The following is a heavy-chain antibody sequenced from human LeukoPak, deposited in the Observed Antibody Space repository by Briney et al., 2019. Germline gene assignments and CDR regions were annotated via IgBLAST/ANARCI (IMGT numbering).Heavy chain of an antibody. CDR3: ARGRDHAFDI. CDR1: GLAFSSSA. CDR2: SSASSSDV. V-gene: IGHV3-48*01. Sequence: GGSLRLSCAASGLAFSSSAMNWVRQTPGKGLEWLSYSSASSSDVYYADFVKGRFTISRDNAKSSLYLQMNSLTAEDTAIYFCARGRDHAFDIWGQGTRVTVSS. J-gene: IGHJ3*02.